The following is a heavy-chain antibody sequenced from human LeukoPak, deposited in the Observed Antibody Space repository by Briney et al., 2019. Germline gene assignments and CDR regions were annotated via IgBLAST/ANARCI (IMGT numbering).Heavy chain of an antibody. CDR3: ARWYSGSYYALFDY. J-gene: IGHJ4*02. CDR2: ISWNSGSI. V-gene: IGHV3-9*01. Sequence: GRSLRLSCAASGFTFDDYAMHWVRQAPGKGLEWVSGISWNSGSIGYADSVKGRFTISRDNAKNSLYLQMNSLRAEDTAVYYCARWYSGSYYALFDYWGQGTLVTVSS. D-gene: IGHD1-26*01. CDR1: GFTFDDYA.